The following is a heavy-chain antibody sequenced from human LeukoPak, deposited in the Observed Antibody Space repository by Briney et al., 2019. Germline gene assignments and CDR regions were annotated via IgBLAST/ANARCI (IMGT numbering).Heavy chain of an antibody. CDR3: ARGGSGWYFYDY. CDR2: INPNSGGT. J-gene: IGHJ4*02. CDR1: GYTFTGYY. V-gene: IGHV1-2*04. D-gene: IGHD6-19*01. Sequence: ASVKVSCKASGYTFTGYYMHWVRQAPRQGLEWMGWINPNSGGTNYAQKFQGWVTMTRDTSISTAYMELSRLRSDDTAVYYCARGGSGWYFYDYWGQGTLVTVSS.